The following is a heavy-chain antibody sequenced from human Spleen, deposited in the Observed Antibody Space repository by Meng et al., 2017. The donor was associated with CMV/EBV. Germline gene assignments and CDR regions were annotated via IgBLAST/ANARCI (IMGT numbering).Heavy chain of an antibody. CDR1: GFTFSDCY. V-gene: IGHV3-11*01. Sequence: WAASGFTFSDCYMPWTRQDPGKGLECVSYISSSGITIYYADPVKVRVTISRDNAKKSLYLQMNSLRAEDTAIYYCARDLWGGGYLAFGGRGTLVTVSS. CDR2: ISSSGITI. CDR3: ARDLWGGGYLAF. J-gene: IGHJ4*02. D-gene: IGHD2-15*01.